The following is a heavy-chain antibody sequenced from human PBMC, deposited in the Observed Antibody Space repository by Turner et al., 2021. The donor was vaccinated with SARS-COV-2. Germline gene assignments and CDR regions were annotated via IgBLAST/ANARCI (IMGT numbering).Heavy chain of an antibody. D-gene: IGHD6-25*01. V-gene: IGHV3-21*04. Sequence: EVQLVESGGGLVKPGGSLRLACAASGFTFSSYTMDWVRQAPGKGLEWVSSISSSSSYIYYADSVKGRFTISRDNAKNSLYLQMNSLRAEDTAVYYCAKVPPSGDYFDYWGQGTLVTVSS. CDR1: GFTFSSYT. CDR2: ISSSSSYI. J-gene: IGHJ4*02. CDR3: AKVPPSGDYFDY.